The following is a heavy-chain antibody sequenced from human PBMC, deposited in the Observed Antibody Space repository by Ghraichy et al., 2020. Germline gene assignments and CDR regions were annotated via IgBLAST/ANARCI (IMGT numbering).Heavy chain of an antibody. Sequence: SETLSLTCTVSGGSISSYYWSWIRQPPGKGLEWIGYIYYSGSTNYNPSLKSRVTISVDTSKNQFSLKLSSVTAADTAVYYCARVGGNDAFDIWGQGTMVTVSS. D-gene: IGHD3-16*01. CDR1: GGSISSYY. CDR3: ARVGGNDAFDI. J-gene: IGHJ3*02. CDR2: IYYSGST. V-gene: IGHV4-59*01.